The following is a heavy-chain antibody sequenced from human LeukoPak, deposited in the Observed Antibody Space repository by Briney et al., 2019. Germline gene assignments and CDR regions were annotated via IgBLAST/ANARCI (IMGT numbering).Heavy chain of an antibody. Sequence: GASVKVSCKASGYTFTNYGISWVRQAPGQGLEWMGWISAYNGDTNYAQKLQGRVTMTTDTSTGTAYMELRSLRSDDTAVYYCARGRTRTYYYDSSGYNYWGQGTLVTASS. J-gene: IGHJ4*02. V-gene: IGHV1-18*01. CDR2: ISAYNGDT. CDR3: ARGRTRTYYYDSSGYNY. D-gene: IGHD3-22*01. CDR1: GYTFTNYG.